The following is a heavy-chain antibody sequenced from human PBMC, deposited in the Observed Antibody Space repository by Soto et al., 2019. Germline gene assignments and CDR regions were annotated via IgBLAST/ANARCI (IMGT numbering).Heavy chain of an antibody. CDR1: GGTFSPYT. D-gene: IGHD3-10*01. J-gene: IGHJ4*02. V-gene: IGHV1-69*08. CDR3: ARDWESTVSTWSFGAF. Sequence: QVQLVQSGAEVKKPGSSVTVSCKASGGTFSPYTINWVRQAAGQGLEWMGRSIPSLGVTNYAQKFQARVTITGDKSTTTAYMELSGLRFEDTAVYYCARDWESTVSTWSFGAFWGRGTLVTVSS. CDR2: SIPSLGVT.